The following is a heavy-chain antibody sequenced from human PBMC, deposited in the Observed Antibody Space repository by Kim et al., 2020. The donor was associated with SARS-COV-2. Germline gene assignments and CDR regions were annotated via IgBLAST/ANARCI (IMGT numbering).Heavy chain of an antibody. CDR1: GGSISSYY. Sequence: SETLSLTCTVSGGSISSYYWSWIRQPPGKGLEWIGYIYYSGSTNYNPSLKSRVTISVDTSKNQFSLKLSSVTAADTAVYYCAREVLNYGMDVWGQGTTVTVSS. CDR2: IYYSGST. D-gene: IGHD3-10*01. J-gene: IGHJ6*02. CDR3: AREVLNYGMDV. V-gene: IGHV4-59*13.